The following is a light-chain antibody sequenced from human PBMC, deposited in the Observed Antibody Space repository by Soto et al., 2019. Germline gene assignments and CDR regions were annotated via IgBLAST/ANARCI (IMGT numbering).Light chain of an antibody. CDR3: QQYYSWPL. CDR2: DTP. Sequence: EIVMTQSPATLSVSPGEGATLSCRASQSVGNKLAWYQQKPGQPPSLLIYDTPTSAAAVPARFSGSGSGTAFTLTITGLQSEDFAVYYCQQYYSWPLFGPGTKV. CDR1: QSVGNK. V-gene: IGKV3-15*01. J-gene: IGKJ3*01.